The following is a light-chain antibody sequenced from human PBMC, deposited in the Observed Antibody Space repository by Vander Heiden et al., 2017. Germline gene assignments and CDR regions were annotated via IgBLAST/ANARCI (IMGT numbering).Light chain of an antibody. V-gene: IGLV6-57*01. J-gene: IGLJ2*01. CDR2: DDN. CDR1: SGSIASNY. Sequence: NFLLPQPHSVSESPGKTVTTSCTRSSGSIASNYVQWYQQRPGSSPPTVIDDDNQRPSGVPDRFSCAIDSSSTSAVTNISGLKAEDEAYYYCQYYDSSNHVVFGGGTKLTVL. CDR3: QYYDSSNHVV.